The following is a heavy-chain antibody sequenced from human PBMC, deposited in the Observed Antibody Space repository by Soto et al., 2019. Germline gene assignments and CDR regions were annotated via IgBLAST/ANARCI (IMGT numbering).Heavy chain of an antibody. Sequence: VGSLRLSCAASGLTFSIYEMNWVRQAPGKGLEWISYISSSGSTIYYADSVKGRFTISRDNAKNSLYLQMNSLRAEDTAVYYCARRYCSSTSCLIDYWGQGTLVTVSS. CDR2: ISSSGSTI. V-gene: IGHV3-48*03. J-gene: IGHJ4*02. D-gene: IGHD2-2*01. CDR1: GLTFSIYE. CDR3: ARRYCSSTSCLIDY.